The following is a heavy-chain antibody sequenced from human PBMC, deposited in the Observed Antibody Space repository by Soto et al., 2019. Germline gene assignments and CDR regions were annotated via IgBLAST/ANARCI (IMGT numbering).Heavy chain of an antibody. CDR3: VKEGYMRSDWYGQFDC. CDR2: ISSNGGNT. CDR1: GFTFNTFA. Sequence: GGSLRLSCSASGFTFNTFAMHWVRQTPGKGLEFVSAISSNGGNTYYADSVKGRFAISRDNSKNTLYLQMYSLRPEDTALYSCVKEGYMRSDWYGQFDCWGQGTLVTVSS. D-gene: IGHD6-19*01. V-gene: IGHV3-64D*06. J-gene: IGHJ4*02.